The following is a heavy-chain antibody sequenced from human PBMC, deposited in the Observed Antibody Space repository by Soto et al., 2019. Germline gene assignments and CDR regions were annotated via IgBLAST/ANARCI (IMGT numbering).Heavy chain of an antibody. Sequence: QVQLVQSGAEVKKPGASVKVSCKASGYTFSSYAITWVRQAPGQGLEWMAWISAYSGNTNYAQKFQGRVTMATDTSTSTAYMELRSLSSDDTAVYYCARDSPASDYWGQGTLVTVSS. CDR1: GYTFSSYA. CDR2: ISAYSGNT. J-gene: IGHJ4*02. V-gene: IGHV1-18*01. CDR3: ARDSPASDY.